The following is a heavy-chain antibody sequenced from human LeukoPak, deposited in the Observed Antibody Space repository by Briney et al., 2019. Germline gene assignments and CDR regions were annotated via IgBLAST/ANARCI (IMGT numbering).Heavy chain of an antibody. CDR2: IHYDGTNQ. J-gene: IGHJ4*02. Sequence: GGSLRLSCAASGFTFSSYGMHWVRQAPGKGLEWVAFIHYDGTNQYYADSVKGRFTISRDNFKNTLYLQMNSLRVEDTALYYCARDGQDDILTGYYDYWGQGTLVTVSS. CDR1: GFTFSSYG. V-gene: IGHV3-30*02. D-gene: IGHD3-9*01. CDR3: ARDGQDDILTGYYDY.